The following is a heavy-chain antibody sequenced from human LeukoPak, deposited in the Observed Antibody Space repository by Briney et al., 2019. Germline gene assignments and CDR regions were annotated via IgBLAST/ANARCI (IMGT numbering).Heavy chain of an antibody. J-gene: IGHJ3*02. CDR3: VLDLFSSFAFDI. CDR2: INSDGSST. D-gene: IGHD3/OR15-3a*01. V-gene: IGHV3-74*01. CDR1: GFTFSRYW. Sequence: GGSLRLSCAASGFTFSRYWMHWVRHAPGKGLLWVSRINSDGSSTYYADSVKGRFTTSRDNAKNALHLQMNSLTAEDTAVYYCVLDLFSSFAFDIWGQGAMVTVSS.